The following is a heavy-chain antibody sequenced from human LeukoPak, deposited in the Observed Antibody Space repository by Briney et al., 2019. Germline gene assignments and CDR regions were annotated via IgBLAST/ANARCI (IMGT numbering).Heavy chain of an antibody. Sequence: ASVKVSCKASGYTFTGYYMHWVRQAPGQGLEWMGWINPNSGGTNYAQKFQGRVTMTRDTSISTAYMELSRLRSDDTAVYYCAREGVLRYFDWLLRKGKTNWFDPWGQGTLVTVSS. V-gene: IGHV1-2*02. J-gene: IGHJ5*02. CDR1: GYTFTGYY. CDR3: AREGVLRYFDWLLRKGKTNWFDP. CDR2: INPNSGGT. D-gene: IGHD3-9*01.